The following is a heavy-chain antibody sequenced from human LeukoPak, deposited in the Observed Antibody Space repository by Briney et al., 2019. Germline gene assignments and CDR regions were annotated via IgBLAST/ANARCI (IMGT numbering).Heavy chain of an antibody. Sequence: GASVKVSCKASGGTFSSYAISWVRQAPGQGLEWMGGIIPIFGTANYAQKFQGRVTITTDESTSTAYMELSSLRSEDTAVYYCAAVVGSSGWYPGDDAFDIWGQGTMVTVSS. CDR3: AAVVGSSGWYPGDDAFDI. CDR1: GGTFSSYA. CDR2: IIPIFGTA. D-gene: IGHD6-19*01. V-gene: IGHV1-69*05. J-gene: IGHJ3*02.